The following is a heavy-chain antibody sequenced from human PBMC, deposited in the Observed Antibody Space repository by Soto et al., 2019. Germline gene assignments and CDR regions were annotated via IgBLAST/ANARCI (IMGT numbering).Heavy chain of an antibody. D-gene: IGHD1-1*01. CDR3: ARGRYGDY. J-gene: IGHJ4*02. CDR2: ISAHNGNT. Sequence: QVHLVQSGAEVKKPGASVKFSCTAFGYTFTSYGITWVVQAPGQGLEWMGWISAHNGNTDYAQKLQGRVIVTRDTSTSTAYMELRSLISDDTAVYYCARGRYGDYWGQGALVTVSS. CDR1: GYTFTSYG. V-gene: IGHV1-18*01.